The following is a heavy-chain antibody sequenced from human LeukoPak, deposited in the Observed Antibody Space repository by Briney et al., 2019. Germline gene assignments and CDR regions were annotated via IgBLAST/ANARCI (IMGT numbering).Heavy chain of an antibody. Sequence: SGTLSLTCIVSGGSISSYYWSWIRQPPGKGLEWIGHIYYSGSTNYNPPLKSRVTISVDTSKNQFSLKLSSVTAADTAVYYCARDRGSGSIFDYWGQGTLVTVSS. J-gene: IGHJ4*02. V-gene: IGHV4-59*01. D-gene: IGHD3-10*01. CDR2: IYYSGST. CDR1: GGSISSYY. CDR3: ARDRGSGSIFDY.